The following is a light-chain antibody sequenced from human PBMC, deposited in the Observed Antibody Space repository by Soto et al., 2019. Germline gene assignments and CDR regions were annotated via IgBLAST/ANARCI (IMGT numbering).Light chain of an antibody. V-gene: IGKV1-39*01. CDR1: QSISNF. Sequence: DIQMTQSPSSLSASLGDRVTITCRASQSISNFLNWVQHKPGNAPKVLISAASTLQSGVPPRFSGSESGTDFTLTISSLQPEDSASYYCQQYYNSALTFGGGTKVDSK. J-gene: IGKJ4*01. CDR2: AAS. CDR3: QQYYNSALT.